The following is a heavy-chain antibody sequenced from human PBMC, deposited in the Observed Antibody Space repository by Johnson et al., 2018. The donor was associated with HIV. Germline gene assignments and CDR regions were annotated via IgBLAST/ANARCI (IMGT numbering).Heavy chain of an antibody. Sequence: QVQLVESGGGVVQPGRSLRLSCAASGFTFSNYAMHWVRQDPGKGLEWVAIIAFDGSNEYYADSVKGRFTISRDNFKNTLFLQMNSLRVEDTAVYYCARAYNYPIWGQGTMHTVSS. J-gene: IGHJ3*02. CDR3: ARAYNYPI. CDR1: GFTFSNYA. CDR2: IAFDGSNE. V-gene: IGHV3-30-3*01. D-gene: IGHD1-1*01.